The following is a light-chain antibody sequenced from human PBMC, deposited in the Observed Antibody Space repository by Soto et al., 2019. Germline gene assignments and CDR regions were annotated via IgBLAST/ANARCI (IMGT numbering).Light chain of an antibody. CDR1: SSDVGSYKD. J-gene: IGLJ1*01. V-gene: IGLV2-11*01. CDR2: DVS. CDR3: CAYAETFYV. Sequence: QSALTQPRSVSGSPGQSVTISCTGTSSDVGSYKDVSWYQHHPGKVPKLMIYDVSERPSGVPDRFSGSKSGNTASLTISGLQAEDEAIYYCCAYAETFYVFGTGTKVTVL.